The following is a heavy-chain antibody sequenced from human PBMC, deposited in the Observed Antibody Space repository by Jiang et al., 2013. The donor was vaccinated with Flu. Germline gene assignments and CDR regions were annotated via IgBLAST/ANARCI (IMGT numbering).Heavy chain of an antibody. V-gene: IGHV6-1*01. CDR1: GDTVSSNSDA. CDR2: TYYRSRWYN. J-gene: IGHJ3*02. Sequence: KPSQTLSLTCAISGDTVSSNSDAWNWIRQSPSRGLEWLGRTYYRSRWYNDYAVSVRSRITINPDTSRNQFSLQLNSVTPEDTAVYYCARDRGFAFDIWGQGTMVTVSS. CDR3: ARDRGFAFDI.